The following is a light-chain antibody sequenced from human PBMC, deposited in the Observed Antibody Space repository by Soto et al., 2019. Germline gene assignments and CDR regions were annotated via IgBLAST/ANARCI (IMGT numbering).Light chain of an antibody. CDR2: SSS. CDR3: QKRGNWPH. CDR1: QGIGTY. Sequence: DIQMTQSPSSLSAFVGARVTITCRASQGIGTYLHWYQQKPGRAPKLLISSSSTLQTRVPSRFRGSGSGADFALTITSLQPEDFAIYYCQKRGNWPHFGQGTRLEI. V-gene: IGKV1-39*01. J-gene: IGKJ5*01.